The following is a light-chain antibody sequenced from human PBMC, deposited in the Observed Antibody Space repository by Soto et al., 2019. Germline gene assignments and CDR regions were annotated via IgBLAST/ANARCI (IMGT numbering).Light chain of an antibody. CDR2: DGS. V-gene: IGKV1-5*01. Sequence: DIQMTQSPSTLSASVGDRVTISCRASQSIGNWLAWYQQKPGKAPKLLIFDGSNLESGVPSRFSGSGSGTEFTLTISSLQPDDFATYYCQQYNLYYTFGRGTKLEIK. J-gene: IGKJ2*01. CDR1: QSIGNW. CDR3: QQYNLYYT.